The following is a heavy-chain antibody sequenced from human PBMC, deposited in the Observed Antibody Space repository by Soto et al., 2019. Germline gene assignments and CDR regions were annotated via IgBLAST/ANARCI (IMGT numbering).Heavy chain of an antibody. D-gene: IGHD5-18*01. CDR3: ARGGDSYGYGEYYYYGMDV. V-gene: IGHV4-39*01. J-gene: IGHJ6*02. CDR1: GGSISSSSYY. Sequence: SETLSLTCTVSGGSISSSSYYWGWIRQPPGKGLEWIGSIYYSGSTYYNPYLKSRVTISVDTSKNQFSLKLSSVPAADTAVYYCARGGDSYGYGEYYYYGMDVWGQGTTVT. CDR2: IYYSGST.